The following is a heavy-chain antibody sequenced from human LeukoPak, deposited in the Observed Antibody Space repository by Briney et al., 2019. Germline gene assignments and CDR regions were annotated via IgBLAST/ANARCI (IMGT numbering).Heavy chain of an antibody. V-gene: IGHV1-2*02. Sequence: ASVKVSCKASGYTFTGYYMHWVRQAPVQGLEWMGWINPNSGGTNYAQKFQGRVTMTRDTSISTAYMELSRLRSDDTAVYYCARGGSYRYEYYFDYWGQGTLVTVSS. J-gene: IGHJ4*02. CDR2: INPNSGGT. CDR3: ARGGSYRYEYYFDY. D-gene: IGHD3-16*02. CDR1: GYTFTGYY.